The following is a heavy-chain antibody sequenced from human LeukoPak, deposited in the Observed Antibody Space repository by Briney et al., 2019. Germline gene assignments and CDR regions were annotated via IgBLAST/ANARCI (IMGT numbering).Heavy chain of an antibody. V-gene: IGHV1-18*01. D-gene: IGHD3-22*01. CDR3: ARDQDRITMIVVVTPFQH. Sequence: ASVKVSCKASGYTFTSYGIIWVRQAPGQGLEWMGWISAYNGNTNYAQKLQGRVTMTTDTSTSTAYMELRSLRSDDTAVYYCARDQDRITMIVVVTPFQHWGQGTLVTVSS. CDR1: GYTFTSYG. CDR2: ISAYNGNT. J-gene: IGHJ1*01.